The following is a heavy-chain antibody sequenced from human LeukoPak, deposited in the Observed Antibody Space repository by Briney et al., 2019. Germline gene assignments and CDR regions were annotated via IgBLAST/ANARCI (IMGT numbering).Heavy chain of an antibody. CDR2: IKENGTEK. CDR3: ARDLVPYCSNCDF. D-gene: IGHD6-13*01. CDR1: CFLFSSYW. Sequence: RGGAPLLFSGASCFLFSSYWMRWVRQAPGEGLGWVANIKENGTEKLYFDSLEGRFTISRDNDKTSLLLHMIILMAADTAVYFWARDLVPYCSNCDFCGQGTLVSVSS. V-gene: IGHV3-7*04. J-gene: IGHJ4*02.